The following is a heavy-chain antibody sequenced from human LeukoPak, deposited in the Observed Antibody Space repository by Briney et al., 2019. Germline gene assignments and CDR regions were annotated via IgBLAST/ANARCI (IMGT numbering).Heavy chain of an antibody. V-gene: IGHV1-46*01. D-gene: IGHD6-6*01. CDR3: ARDGRFEYSHLYYFDY. CDR1: GYIFTGYC. J-gene: IGHJ4*02. Sequence: ASVKVSCKASGYIFTGYCMHWVRQAPGQGLEWMGIINPSGGTTSYAQKFQGRVTMTRDTSTSTVYMELTSLRSEDTAVYSCARDGRFEYSHLYYFDYWGQGTLVTVSS. CDR2: INPSGGTT.